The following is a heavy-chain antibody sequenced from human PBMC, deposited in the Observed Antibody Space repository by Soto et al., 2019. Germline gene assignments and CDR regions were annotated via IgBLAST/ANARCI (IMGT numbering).Heavy chain of an antibody. CDR2: ISSSSSYI. J-gene: IGHJ4*02. CDR3: ARGGARYCSSTSCSTDFDY. Sequence: EVQLVESGGGLVKPGGSLRLSCAASGFTFSSYSMNWVRQAPGKGLEWVSSISSSSSYIYYADSVKGRFTISRDNAKNSLYLQMNSLRAEDTAVYYCARGGARYCSSTSCSTDFDYWGQGTLVTVSS. D-gene: IGHD2-2*01. CDR1: GFTFSSYS. V-gene: IGHV3-21*01.